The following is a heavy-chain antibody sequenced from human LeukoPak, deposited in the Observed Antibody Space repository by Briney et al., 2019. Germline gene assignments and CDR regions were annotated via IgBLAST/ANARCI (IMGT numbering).Heavy chain of an antibody. D-gene: IGHD2/OR15-2a*01. Sequence: ASVKVSCKTSGFTFTTHDINWVRQATGNGLEWMGWMNPGSGDTGYEQRFQGRVTMTRDTSINTAYMELSSLRSEDAVVYYCARGLGSYSTTWYPPLRYWGQGTLVTVSS. CDR2: MNPGSGDT. J-gene: IGHJ4*02. V-gene: IGHV1-8*01. CDR1: GFTFTTHD. CDR3: ARGLGSYSTTWYPPLRY.